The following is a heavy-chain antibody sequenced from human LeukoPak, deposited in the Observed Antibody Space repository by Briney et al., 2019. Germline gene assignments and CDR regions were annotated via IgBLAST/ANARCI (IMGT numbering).Heavy chain of an antibody. J-gene: IGHJ6*02. Sequence: GGSLRLSCAASGFTFSSYAMSWVRQAPGKGLEWVSAISGSGGSTYYADSVKGRFTISRDNSKNTLYLQMNSLRAEDTAVYYCAKDRGSYWEFYYYYGMDVWGQGTTVTVSS. D-gene: IGHD1-26*01. CDR2: ISGSGGST. CDR3: AKDRGSYWEFYYYYGMDV. V-gene: IGHV3-23*01. CDR1: GFTFSSYA.